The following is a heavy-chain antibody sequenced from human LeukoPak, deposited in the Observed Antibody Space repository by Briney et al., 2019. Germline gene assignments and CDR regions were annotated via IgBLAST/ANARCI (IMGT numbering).Heavy chain of an antibody. CDR3: ARLGMDV. Sequence: SETLSLTCAVYGGSFSGHYWSWIRQPPGKGLEWIGEINHSGSTNYNPSLKSGVTISVDTSKNQFSLKLSSVTAADTAVYYCARLGMDVWGQGTTVTVSS. CDR2: INHSGST. CDR1: GGSFSGHY. J-gene: IGHJ6*02. V-gene: IGHV4-34*01.